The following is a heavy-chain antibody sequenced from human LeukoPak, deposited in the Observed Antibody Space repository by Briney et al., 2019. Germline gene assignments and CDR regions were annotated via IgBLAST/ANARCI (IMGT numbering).Heavy chain of an antibody. J-gene: IGHJ3*02. V-gene: IGHV3-30*02. CDR3: AKGGGKTYSSSWYGDAFDI. Sequence: GGSLRLSCAASGFTFSSYGMHWVRQAPGKGLEWVAFIRYDGSNKYYADSVKGRFTISRDNSKNTLYLQMNSLRAEDTAVYYCAKGGGKTYSSSWYGDAFDIWGQGTMVTVSS. CDR2: IRYDGSNK. D-gene: IGHD6-13*01. CDR1: GFTFSSYG.